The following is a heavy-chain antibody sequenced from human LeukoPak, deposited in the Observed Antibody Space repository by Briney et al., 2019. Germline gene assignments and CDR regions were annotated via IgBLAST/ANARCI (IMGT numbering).Heavy chain of an antibody. CDR1: GGSTSSYY. CDR3: ARGGRKYSGSHPQDY. D-gene: IGHD1-26*01. J-gene: IGHJ4*02. V-gene: IGHV4-59*01. Sequence: SETLSLTCTASGGSTSSYYWSWIRQPPGKRLEWIGYIYYSGSTNYNPSLKSRVTISVDTSKNQFSLKLSSVTAADTAVYYCARGGRKYSGSHPQDYWGQGTLVTVSS. CDR2: IYYSGST.